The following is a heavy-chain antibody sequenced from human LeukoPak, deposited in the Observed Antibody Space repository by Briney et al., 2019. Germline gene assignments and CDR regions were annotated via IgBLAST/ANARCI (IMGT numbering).Heavy chain of an antibody. CDR2: IKSDGIYT. Sequence: GGSLRLSCAVSGFTFSRYWMYWVRQAPGKGPVWVSRIKSDGIYTSYADSVTGRFTISRGTAKNTLFLQMSNLRAEDTAVYYCARDAEDSSGWSFDYWGHGTLVTVSS. CDR3: ARDAEDSSGWSFDY. J-gene: IGHJ4*01. CDR1: GFTFSRYW. V-gene: IGHV3-74*01. D-gene: IGHD6-19*01.